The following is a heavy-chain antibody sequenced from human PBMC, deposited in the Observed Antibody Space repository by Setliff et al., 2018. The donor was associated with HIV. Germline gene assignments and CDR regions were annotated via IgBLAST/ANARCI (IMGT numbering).Heavy chain of an antibody. V-gene: IGHV4-39*01. D-gene: IGHD5-18*01. J-gene: IGHJ3*02. CDR3: AKRPGYGYPFHI. CDR1: GAFTTSSLYS. Sequence: SETLSLTCSVSGAFTTSSLYSWGWFRQPPGKGLEWIGTIYYNGNTFYDPSLKSRVTISIDMSKNQFSLKLTSVAAADTAVYYCAKRPGYGYPFHIWGQGTMVTVSS. CDR2: IYYNGNT.